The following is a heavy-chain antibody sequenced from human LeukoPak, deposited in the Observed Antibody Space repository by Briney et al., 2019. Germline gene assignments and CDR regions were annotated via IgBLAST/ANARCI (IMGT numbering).Heavy chain of an antibody. Sequence: GGSLRLSCAASGFTFSSYAMSWVRQAPGKGLEWVSAISGSGGSTYYADSGKGRFTISRDNSKNTMSLQMNTLRAEDTAVYYCATHRTLGGWGQGTLVSVSS. CDR3: ATHRTLGG. V-gene: IGHV3-23*01. J-gene: IGHJ4*02. CDR1: GFTFSSYA. D-gene: IGHD3-16*01. CDR2: ISGSGGST.